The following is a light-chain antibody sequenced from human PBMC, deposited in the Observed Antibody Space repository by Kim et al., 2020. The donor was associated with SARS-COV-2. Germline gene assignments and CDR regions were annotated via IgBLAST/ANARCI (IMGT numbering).Light chain of an antibody. CDR3: QQSFTLVT. CDR2: AAS. V-gene: IGKV1-39*01. Sequence: IRTYVNWYQKKPGKAPKLLLYAASTSHAGVPSRFSGSGSGTHFTLTINHLQPEDFATYYCQQSFTLVTFGGGTKVDIK. CDR1: IRTY. J-gene: IGKJ4*01.